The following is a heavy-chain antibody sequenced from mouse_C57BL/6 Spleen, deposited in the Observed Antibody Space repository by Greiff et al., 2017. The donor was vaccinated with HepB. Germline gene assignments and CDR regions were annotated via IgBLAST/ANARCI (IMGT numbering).Heavy chain of an antibody. Sequence: VQLQQSGPELVKPGASVKIPCKASGYTFTDYNMDWVKQSHGKSLEWIGDINPNNGGTIYNQKFKGKATLTVDKSSSTAYMELRSLTSEDTAVYYCARWGSSYVWYFDVWGTGTTVTVSS. D-gene: IGHD1-1*01. CDR2: INPNNGGT. CDR1: GYTFTDYN. CDR3: ARWGSSYVWYFDV. J-gene: IGHJ1*03. V-gene: IGHV1-18*01.